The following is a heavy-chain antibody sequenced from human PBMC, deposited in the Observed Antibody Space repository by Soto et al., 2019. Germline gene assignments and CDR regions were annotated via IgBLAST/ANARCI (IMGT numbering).Heavy chain of an antibody. CDR1: GVTFSSYT. CDR3: ARDLVARYCSSTSCSRDKYYDYMDV. J-gene: IGHJ6*03. CDR2: IIPILGRA. D-gene: IGHD2-2*01. Sequence: QVQLVQSGAEVKKPGSSVKVSCKASGVTFSSYTISWVRQAPGQGLEWMGRIIPILGRANYAQKFQGRGTITADNSTSTAYMELSSLRSEDTVVYYCARDLVARYCSSTSCSRDKYYDYMDVWGKGTTVTVSS. V-gene: IGHV1-69*08.